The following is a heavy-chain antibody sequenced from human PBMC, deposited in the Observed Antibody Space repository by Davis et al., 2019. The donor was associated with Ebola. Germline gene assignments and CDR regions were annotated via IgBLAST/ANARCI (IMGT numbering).Heavy chain of an antibody. CDR2: ISYDGSNK. V-gene: IGHV3-30*18. CDR3: AKDDVDYNYYYYGMDV. CDR1: GFTFSSYG. Sequence: PGGSLRLSCAASGFTFSSYGMHWVRQAPGKGLEWVAVISYDGSNKYYADSVKGRFTISRDNSKNTLYLQMNSLRAEDTAVYYCAKDDVDYNYYYYGMDVWGKGTTVTVSS. J-gene: IGHJ6*04. D-gene: IGHD4-11*01.